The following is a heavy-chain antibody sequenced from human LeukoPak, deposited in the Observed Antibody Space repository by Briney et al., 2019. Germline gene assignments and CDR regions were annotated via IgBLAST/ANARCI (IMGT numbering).Heavy chain of an antibody. CDR3: ARGTDFWSGPFDY. CDR1: GFTFSDYY. J-gene: IGHJ4*02. CDR2: ISSRGSTI. V-gene: IGHV3-11*04. Sequence: GGSLRLSCAASGFTFSDYYMRWIRQAPGKGLEWVSYISSRGSTIYYADSVKGRFTVSRDNAQNSLSLQMNSLRAEDTAVYYCARGTDFWSGPFDYWGQGTLVTVSS. D-gene: IGHD3-3*01.